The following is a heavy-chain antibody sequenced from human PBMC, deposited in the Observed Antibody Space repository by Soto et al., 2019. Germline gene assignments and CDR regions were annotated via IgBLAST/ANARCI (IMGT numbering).Heavy chain of an antibody. D-gene: IGHD2-21*01. CDR3: ARYVALVALFDF. Sequence: SETLSLTCTVSDGSISSTSYYWAWIRQPPGKGLEWIGSVHYSGSTNYNPSLRSRVTISADTSGYQFSLKLSSVAAADTAMYYCARYVALVALFDFWGQGSLV. CDR2: VHYSGST. V-gene: IGHV4-39*01. CDR1: DGSISSTSYY. J-gene: IGHJ4*01.